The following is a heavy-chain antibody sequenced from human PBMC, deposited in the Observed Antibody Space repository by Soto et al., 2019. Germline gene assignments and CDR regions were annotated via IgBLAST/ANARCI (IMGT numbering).Heavy chain of an antibody. D-gene: IGHD6-19*01. Sequence: GGSLRLSCTFSGFTSSNHSMSWVRQAPGKGLEWVSGISGSGGTPYYADSVKGRFTISRDNSKNTLYLQMNSLRVEDTAVYYCATYIAVAGPLDYWGQGTLVPVSS. CDR2: ISGSGGTP. J-gene: IGHJ4*02. V-gene: IGHV3-23*01. CDR1: GFTSSNHS. CDR3: ATYIAVAGPLDY.